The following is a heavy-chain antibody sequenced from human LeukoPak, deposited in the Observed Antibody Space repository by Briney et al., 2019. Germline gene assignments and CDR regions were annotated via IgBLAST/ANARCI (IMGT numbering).Heavy chain of an antibody. CDR2: ISSSSSYI. D-gene: IGHD1-26*01. J-gene: IGHJ4*02. Sequence: GSLRLSCAASGFTFSSYSMNWVRQAPGKGLEWVSSISSSSSYIYYADSVKGRFTISRDNAKNSLYLQMDSLRADDTAVYYCARDKIVGATLFDCWGQGTLVTVSS. CDR3: ARDKIVGATLFDC. V-gene: IGHV3-21*01. CDR1: GFTFSSYS.